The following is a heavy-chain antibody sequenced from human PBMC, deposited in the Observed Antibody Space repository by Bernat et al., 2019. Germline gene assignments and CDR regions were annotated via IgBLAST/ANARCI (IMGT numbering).Heavy chain of an antibody. CDR3: ARTLGVAAATGGY. CDR1: GGSISSNSYY. J-gene: IGHJ4*02. V-gene: IGHV4-39*01. D-gene: IGHD6-13*01. Sequence: QLQLQESGLGLVKPSETLSLTCSISGGSISSNSYYWGWIRQPPGKGLEWIGSIHYSGTTYYNPSLESRLTISVDTSKNQFSLKLRSVTAADTAVYYCARTLGVAAATGGYWGQGTLVTVSS. CDR2: IHYSGTT.